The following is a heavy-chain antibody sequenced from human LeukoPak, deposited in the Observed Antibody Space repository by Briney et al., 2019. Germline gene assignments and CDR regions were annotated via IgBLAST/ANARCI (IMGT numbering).Heavy chain of an antibody. CDR2: ISYDGSNK. J-gene: IGHJ4*02. CDR3: ARDGLSGWYPGVY. Sequence: GGSLRLSCAASGFTFSSYAMHWVRQAPGKGLEWVAVISYDGSNKYYADSVKGRFTISRDNSKNTLYLQMNSLRAEDTAVYYCARDGLSGWYPGVYWGQGTLVTVSS. CDR1: GFTFSSYA. V-gene: IGHV3-30-3*01. D-gene: IGHD6-19*01.